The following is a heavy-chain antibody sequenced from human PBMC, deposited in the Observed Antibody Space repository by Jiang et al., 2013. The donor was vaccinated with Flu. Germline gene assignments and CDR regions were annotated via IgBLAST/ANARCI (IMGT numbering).Heavy chain of an antibody. CDR2: INTNTGNP. CDR3: AILTIEYPFDY. Sequence: SGSELKKAGAVSEGSCKASGYTFTNYAMNWVRQAPGQGLEWMGWINTNTGNPTYAQGFTGRFVFSLDTSVSTAYLQISSLKAEDTAVYYCAILTIEYPFDYWGQGTLVTVSS. V-gene: IGHV7-4-1*02. CDR1: GYTFTNYA. D-gene: IGHD4/OR15-4a*01. J-gene: IGHJ4*02.